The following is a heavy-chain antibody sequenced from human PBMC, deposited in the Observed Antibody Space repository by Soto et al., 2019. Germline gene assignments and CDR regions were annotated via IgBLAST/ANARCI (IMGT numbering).Heavy chain of an antibody. D-gene: IGHD3-10*01. V-gene: IGHV4-31*03. CDR2: MYYSGST. J-gene: IGHJ4*02. CDR1: GGSISSGGYY. CDR3: ARGVTMVRGVGLFYFDY. Sequence: QVQLQESGPGLVKPSQTLSLTCTVSGGSISSGGYYWSWIRQHPGKGLEWIGYMYYSGSTYYNPSLKSRITISVDTSKKKFSLKLSSVTAADTGVYYCARGVTMVRGVGLFYFDYWGQGTLVTVSS.